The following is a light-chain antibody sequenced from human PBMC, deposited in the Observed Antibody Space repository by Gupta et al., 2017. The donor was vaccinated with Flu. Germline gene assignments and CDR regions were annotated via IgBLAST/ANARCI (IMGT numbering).Light chain of an antibody. CDR2: GAS. Sequence: DIQMTQSPSSLSASVGDRVTITCRASQDITTYLAWFQQKPGQAPKSLIYGASNLQRGVPSKFSGSGSGTHFTLSIISLQPEDFATYYCQQYDSYPLTFGGGTKVEIK. CDR3: QQYDSYPLT. V-gene: IGKV1-16*02. J-gene: IGKJ4*01. CDR1: QDITTY.